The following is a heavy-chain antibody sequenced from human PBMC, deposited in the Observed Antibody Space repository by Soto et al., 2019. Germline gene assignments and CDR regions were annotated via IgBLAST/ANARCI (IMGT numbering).Heavy chain of an antibody. CDR1: GGFFSGYY. CDR2: INHSGST. J-gene: IGHJ6*02. V-gene: IGHV4-34*01. D-gene: IGHD3-3*01. Sequence: PSETLSLTCAVYGGFFSGYYWSWIRQPPGKGLEWVGEINHSGSTNYNPSLQSRVTISVDTSKNQFSLKLSSVTAADTAVYYCARAVRGPYYDFWRGHASAGGDYYGMDVWGQGTTVTVSS. CDR3: ARAVRGPYYDFWRGHASAGGDYYGMDV.